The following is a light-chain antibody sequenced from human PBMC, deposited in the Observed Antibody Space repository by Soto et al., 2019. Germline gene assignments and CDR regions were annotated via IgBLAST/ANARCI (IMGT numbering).Light chain of an antibody. Sequence: IPMTPSPSSVSASVVYRFTITCRASQGISSWLAWYQQKPGKAPKLLIYAASSLQSGVPSRFSGSGSGTDFTLTISSLQPEDFATYYCQHFKSFPITFGQGTRLENK. J-gene: IGKJ5*01. V-gene: IGKV1-12*01. CDR3: QHFKSFPIT. CDR1: QGISSW. CDR2: AAS.